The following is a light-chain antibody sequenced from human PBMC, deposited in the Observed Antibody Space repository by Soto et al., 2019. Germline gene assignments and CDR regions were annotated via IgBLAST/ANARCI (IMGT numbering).Light chain of an antibody. CDR2: EVT. Sequence: QSVLTQPTSVSGSPGQSVTISCTGTSSDVGSYNRVSWYQQPPGTAPKLMIYEVTNRPSGVPNRFSASKSGNTASLTISGLQAEDEADYYCTSYTSSRTWVFVGGTQLTVL. CDR3: TSYTSSRTWV. CDR1: SSDVGSYNR. J-gene: IGLJ3*02. V-gene: IGLV2-18*02.